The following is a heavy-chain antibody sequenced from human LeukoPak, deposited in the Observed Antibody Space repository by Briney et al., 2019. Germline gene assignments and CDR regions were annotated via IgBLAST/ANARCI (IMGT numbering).Heavy chain of an antibody. Sequence: ASVKVSCKASGYTFTGYYMHWVRQAPGQGLEWMGWINPNSGGTNYAQKFQGRVTMTRDTSISIAYMELSRLRSDDTAVYYCARVFGVPAAIYYYGMDVWGQGTTVTVSS. J-gene: IGHJ6*02. V-gene: IGHV1-2*02. CDR3: ARVFGVPAAIYYYGMDV. CDR2: INPNSGGT. D-gene: IGHD2-2*01. CDR1: GYTFTGYY.